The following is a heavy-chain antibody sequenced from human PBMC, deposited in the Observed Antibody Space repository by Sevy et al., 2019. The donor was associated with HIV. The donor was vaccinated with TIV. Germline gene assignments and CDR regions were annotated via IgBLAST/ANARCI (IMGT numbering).Heavy chain of an antibody. V-gene: IGHV1-2*06. CDR1: GYTFTGYY. Sequence: ASVKVSCKASGYTFTGYYMHWVRQAPGQGLEWMGRINPNSGGTNYAQKFQGRVTMTRDTSISTAYMELSRLRSDDTAVYYCARVGYCSSTSCRPHNFDYWGQGTLVIVSS. D-gene: IGHD2-2*03. CDR3: ARVGYCSSTSCRPHNFDY. J-gene: IGHJ4*02. CDR2: INPNSGGT.